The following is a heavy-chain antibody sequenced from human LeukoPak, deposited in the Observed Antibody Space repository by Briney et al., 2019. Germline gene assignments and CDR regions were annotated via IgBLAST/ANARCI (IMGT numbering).Heavy chain of an antibody. CDR1: GGSFSGYY. Sequence: PSETLSLTCAVYGGSFSGYYWSWIRQPPGKGLEWIGEINHSGSTNYNPSLKSRVTISVDTSKNQFSLKLSSMTAADAAVYYCARIAVAGRIYYYYMDVWGKGTTVTVSS. CDR2: INHSGST. D-gene: IGHD6-19*01. CDR3: ARIAVAGRIYYYYMDV. V-gene: IGHV4-34*01. J-gene: IGHJ6*03.